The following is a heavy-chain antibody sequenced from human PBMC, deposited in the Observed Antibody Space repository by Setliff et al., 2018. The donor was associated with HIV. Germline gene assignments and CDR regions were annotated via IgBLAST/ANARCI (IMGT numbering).Heavy chain of an antibody. V-gene: IGHV3-43*02. J-gene: IGHJ4*02. CDR3: ARLRINDY. D-gene: IGHD2-15*01. Sequence: GGSLRLSCAASGFTFDDCVMHWVRQVPGRGLEWVSLISENGGRTNYADSVRGRLTISRDNSKNSVYLQMNGLRVEDTAVYYCARLRINDYWGQGTPVTVSS. CDR2: ISENGGRT. CDR1: GFTFDDCV.